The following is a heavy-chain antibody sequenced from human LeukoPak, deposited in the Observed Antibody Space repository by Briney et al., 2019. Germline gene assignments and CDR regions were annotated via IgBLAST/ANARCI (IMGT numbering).Heavy chain of an antibody. CDR3: AGRYCSSTSCYSGYYYYYMDV. D-gene: IGHD2-2*02. V-gene: IGHV1-69*13. J-gene: IGHJ6*03. CDR2: IIPIFGTA. Sequence: ASVKVSCKASGGTFSSYAISWVRQAPGQGLEWMGGIIPIFGTANYAQKFQDKVTITADESTSTAYMELSSLRSEDTAVYYCAGRYCSSTSCYSGYYYYYMDVWGKGTTVTVSS. CDR1: GGTFSSYA.